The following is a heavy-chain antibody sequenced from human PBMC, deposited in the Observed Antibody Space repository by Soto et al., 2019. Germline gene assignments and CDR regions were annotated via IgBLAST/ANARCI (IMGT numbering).Heavy chain of an antibody. CDR2: IYYSGST. J-gene: IGHJ5*02. V-gene: IGHV4-39*01. CDR3: ARLLGWFDP. CDR1: GGSISSSSYY. Sequence: SETLSLTCTVSGGSISSSSYYWGWIRQPPGKGLEWIGSIYYSGSTYYNPSLKSRVTISVDTSKNQFSLKLSSVTAADTAVYYCARLLGWFDPWGQGTLVTVSS.